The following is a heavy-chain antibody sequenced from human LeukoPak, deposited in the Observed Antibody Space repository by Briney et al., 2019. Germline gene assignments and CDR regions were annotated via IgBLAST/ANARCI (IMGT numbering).Heavy chain of an antibody. J-gene: IGHJ6*03. CDR3: ARSLRYFDWFYYMDV. CDR2: ISSSGSTI. CDR1: GFTFSSYE. V-gene: IGHV3-48*03. Sequence: GGSLRLSCAASGFTFSSYEMNWVRQAPGKGLEWVSYISSSGSTIYYADSVKGRFTISRDNAKNSLYLQMNSLRAEDTAVYYCARSLRYFDWFYYMDVWGKGTTVTVSS. D-gene: IGHD3-9*01.